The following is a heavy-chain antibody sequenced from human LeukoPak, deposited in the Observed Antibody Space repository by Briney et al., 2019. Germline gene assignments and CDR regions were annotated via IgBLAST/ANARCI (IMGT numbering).Heavy chain of an antibody. Sequence: ASVKVSCKASGYTFTSYGISWVRQAPGQRLEWMGWISAYNGNTNYAQKLKGRVTMTTDTSTSTAYMELRSLRSDDTAVYYCARDRGYCGGDCYYIGRYWGQGTLVTVSS. J-gene: IGHJ4*02. CDR2: ISAYNGNT. CDR1: GYTFTSYG. CDR3: ARDRGYCGGDCYYIGRY. D-gene: IGHD2-21*02. V-gene: IGHV1-18*01.